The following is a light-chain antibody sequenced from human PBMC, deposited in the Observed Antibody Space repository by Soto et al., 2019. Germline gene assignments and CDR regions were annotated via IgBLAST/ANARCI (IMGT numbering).Light chain of an antibody. CDR1: ESISNN. J-gene: IGKJ1*01. V-gene: IGKV1-39*01. CDR3: QQTYSTSRGA. CDR2: AAS. Sequence: DIQMTQSPSSLSASVGDRVTITCRASESISNNLNWYQQKPGKAPKLLIYAASTLQSGVPSRFSGGGSGTDFTLTIGSLQPEDFTTYYCQQTYSTSRGAFGQGTKVEIK.